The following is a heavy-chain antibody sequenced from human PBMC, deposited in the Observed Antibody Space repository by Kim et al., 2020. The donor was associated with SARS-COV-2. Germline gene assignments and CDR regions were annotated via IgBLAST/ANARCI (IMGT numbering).Heavy chain of an antibody. Sequence: GGSLRLSCAASGFTFSSYAMHWVRQAPGKGLEWVAVISYDGSNKYYADSVKGRFTISRDNSKNTLYLQMNSLRAEDTAVYYCASPLRGSSSDSMLFWGQGTLVTGSS. CDR1: GFTFSSYA. CDR3: ASPLRGSSSDSMLF. V-gene: IGHV3-30-3*01. CDR2: ISYDGSNK. J-gene: IGHJ4*02. D-gene: IGHD6-6*01.